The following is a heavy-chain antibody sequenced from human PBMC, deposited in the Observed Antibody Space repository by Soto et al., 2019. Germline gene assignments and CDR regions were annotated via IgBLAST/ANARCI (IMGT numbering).Heavy chain of an antibody. CDR1: GGSFSGYY. D-gene: IGHD3-10*01. V-gene: IGHV4-34*01. J-gene: IGHJ4*02. Sequence: QVQLQQWGAGLLKPSETLSLTCAVYGGSFSGYYWSWIRQPPGKGLEWIGEINHSGSTNYNPSLKSRVTISVDTSKNQFSLKQSSVTAADTAVYYCARRDYGSGSANFDYWGPGTLVTVSS. CDR2: INHSGST. CDR3: ARRDYGSGSANFDY.